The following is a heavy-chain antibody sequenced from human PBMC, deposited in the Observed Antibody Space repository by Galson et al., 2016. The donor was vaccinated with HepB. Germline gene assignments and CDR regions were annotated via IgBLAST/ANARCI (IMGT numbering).Heavy chain of an antibody. J-gene: IGHJ5*02. CDR3: ARGVSTRFYL. CDR2: IYYSGST. V-gene: IGHV4-59*01. CDR1: GGSISHYY. D-gene: IGHD6-13*01. Sequence: TLSLTCTVSGGSISHYYWSWIRQPPGKGLEWIGYIYYSGSTNYNPSLKSRVTISVDTSKNQFSLKLSSVTAADTAVYYCARGVSTRFYLWGQGTLVTV.